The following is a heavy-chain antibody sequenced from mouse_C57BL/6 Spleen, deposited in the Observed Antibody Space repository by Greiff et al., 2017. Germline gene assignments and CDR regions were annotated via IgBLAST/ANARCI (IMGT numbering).Heavy chain of an antibody. CDR3: ARGGNFAY. J-gene: IGHJ3*01. CDR2: INYDGSST. Sequence: EVQLQESEGGLVQPGSSMKLSCTASGFTFSDYYMAWVRQVPEKGLEWVANINYDGSSTYYLDSLKSRFIISRDNAKNILYLQMSSLKSEDTATYYCARGGNFAYWGQGTLVTVSA. CDR1: GFTFSDYY. V-gene: IGHV5-16*01.